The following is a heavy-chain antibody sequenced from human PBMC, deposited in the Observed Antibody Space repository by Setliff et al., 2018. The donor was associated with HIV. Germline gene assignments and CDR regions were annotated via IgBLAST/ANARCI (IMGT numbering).Heavy chain of an antibody. CDR3: ARDGVATVTTEGTDDAFDI. V-gene: IGHV3-7*01. CDR1: GFSLSPFV. J-gene: IGHJ3*02. Sequence: PGGSLRLSCAASGFSLSPFVMSWVRQAPGKGLEWVANIHQTGSETYYADSVKGRFTISRDNAKNSLYLQMNSLRAEDTAVYYCARDGVATVTTEGTDDAFDIWGQGTMVTVSS. CDR2: IHQTGSET. D-gene: IGHD4-17*01.